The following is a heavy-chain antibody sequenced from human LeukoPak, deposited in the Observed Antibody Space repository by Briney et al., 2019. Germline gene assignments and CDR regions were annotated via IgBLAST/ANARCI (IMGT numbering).Heavy chain of an antibody. Sequence: PSETLSLTCTVSGGSISSGSYYWNWIRQPAGKGLEWIGRIYTGGSTNYNPSLKSRVTISVDTSKNQFSLKLSSVTAADTAVYYCASQIAAPPWGNYYYYMDVWGKGTTVTVSS. D-gene: IGHD6-13*01. V-gene: IGHV4-61*02. CDR2: IYTGGST. CDR3: ASQIAAPPWGNYYYYMDV. J-gene: IGHJ6*03. CDR1: GGSISSGSYY.